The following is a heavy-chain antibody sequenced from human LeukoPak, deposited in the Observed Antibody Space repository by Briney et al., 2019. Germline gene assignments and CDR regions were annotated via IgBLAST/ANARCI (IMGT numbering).Heavy chain of an antibody. V-gene: IGHV4-38-2*02. D-gene: IGHD2-15*01. CDR1: GYSISSGYY. CDR2: IYHSGST. CDR3: ARWVAVRFDP. Sequence: SETLSLTCTVSGYSISSGYYWGWIRPPPGKGLEWIGSIYHSGSTYYNPSLKSRVTISVDTSKNKFSLKLSSVTAADTAVYYCARWVAVRFDPWGQGTLVTVSS. J-gene: IGHJ5*02.